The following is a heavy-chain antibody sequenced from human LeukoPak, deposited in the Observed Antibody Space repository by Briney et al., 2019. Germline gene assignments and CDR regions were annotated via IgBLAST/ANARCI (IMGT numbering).Heavy chain of an antibody. CDR3: ARDSSGYQ. V-gene: IGHV3-7*01. D-gene: IGHD3-22*01. CDR2: IKEDGSEK. Sequence: PGGSLRLSCAASGFTFSTYWMSWVRQAPGKGLEWVANIKEDGSEKYYGDSVMGRFTISRDNAKSSLYLEMNSLRVEDTAVYYCARDSSGYQWGQGTLVTVSS. CDR1: GFTFSTYW. J-gene: IGHJ4*02.